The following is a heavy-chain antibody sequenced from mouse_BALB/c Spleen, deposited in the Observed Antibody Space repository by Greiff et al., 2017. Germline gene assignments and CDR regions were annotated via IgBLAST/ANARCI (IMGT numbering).Heavy chain of an antibody. CDR1: GFTFSSYY. J-gene: IGHJ3*01. Sequence: EVKVVESGGGLVKLGGSLKLSCAASGFTFSSYYMSWVRQTPEKRLELVAAINSNGGSTYYPDTVKGRFTISRDNAKNTLYLQMSSLKSEDTALYYCARRGYDGAWFAYWGQGTLVTVSA. D-gene: IGHD2-2*01. CDR3: ARRGYDGAWFAY. V-gene: IGHV5-6-2*01. CDR2: INSNGGST.